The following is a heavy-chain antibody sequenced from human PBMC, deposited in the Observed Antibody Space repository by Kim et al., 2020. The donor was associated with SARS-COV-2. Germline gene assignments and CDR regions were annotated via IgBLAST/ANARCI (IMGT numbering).Heavy chain of an antibody. CDR2: ISSSSSYI. V-gene: IGHV3-21*01. D-gene: IGHD3-10*01. CDR1: GFTFSSYS. J-gene: IGHJ4*02. CDR3: ARDLITMVRGVIIRFDY. Sequence: GGSLRLSCAASGFTFSSYSMNWVRQAPGKGLEWVSSISSSSSYIYYADSVKGRFTISRDNAKNSLYLQMNSLRAEDTAVYYWARDLITMVRGVIIRFDYWGQGTLVTVSS.